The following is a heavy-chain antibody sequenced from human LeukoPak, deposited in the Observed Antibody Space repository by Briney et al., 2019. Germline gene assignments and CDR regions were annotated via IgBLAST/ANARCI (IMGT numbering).Heavy chain of an antibody. CDR1: GGTFSSYA. CDR3: ARGAYSSGWYVDDY. CDR2: ISAYNGNT. V-gene: IGHV1-18*01. Sequence: ASVKVSCKASGGTFSSYAISWVRQAPGQGLEWMGWISAYNGNTNFAQKVQGRVTMTTDTSTNTAYMELRGPRSDDTAVYYCARGAYSSGWYVDDYWGQGTLVTVSS. D-gene: IGHD6-19*01. J-gene: IGHJ4*02.